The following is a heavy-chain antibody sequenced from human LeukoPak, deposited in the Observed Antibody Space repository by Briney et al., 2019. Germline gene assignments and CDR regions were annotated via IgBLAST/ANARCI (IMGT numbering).Heavy chain of an antibody. J-gene: IGHJ4*02. CDR1: GFTFSSYE. CDR3: ARARRIQLWSTPDY. V-gene: IGHV3-48*03. Sequence: QPGGSLRLSCAASGFTFSSYEMNWVRQAPGKGLEWVSYISSSGSTIYYADSVKGRFTISRDNAKNSLYLQMNSLRAEDTAVYYCARARRIQLWSTPDYWGQGTTVTVSS. CDR2: ISSSGSTI. D-gene: IGHD5-18*01.